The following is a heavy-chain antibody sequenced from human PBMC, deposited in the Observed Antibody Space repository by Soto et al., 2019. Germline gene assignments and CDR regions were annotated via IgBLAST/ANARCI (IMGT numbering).Heavy chain of an antibody. CDR2: IDPSDSYT. CDR1: GYSFSKYW. Sequence: GEALKISCKGSGYSFSKYWISWVRQMPGKGLEWMGRIDPSDSYTSYSPSFQGHVTISTDKSISTAYLQWSSLKASDTAMYYCARHYHALGSFYNWFDSWGQGTLVTVSS. CDR3: ARHYHALGSFYNWFDS. J-gene: IGHJ5*01. D-gene: IGHD3-10*01. V-gene: IGHV5-10-1*01.